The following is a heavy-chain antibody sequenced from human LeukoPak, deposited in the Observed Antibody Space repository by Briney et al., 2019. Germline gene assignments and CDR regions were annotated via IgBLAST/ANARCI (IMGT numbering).Heavy chain of an antibody. J-gene: IGHJ4*02. CDR3: AKAGYSSSWPLDY. V-gene: IGHV3-23*01. Sequence: GGSLRLSCAASGFTFSTYAMSWVRQAPGKGLEWVSALSGSGSTTYYADSVKGRFTISRDNSKNTLFLEMNSLRVEDTAVYYCAKAGYSSSWPLDYWGQGTQVTVSS. CDR1: GFTFSTYA. D-gene: IGHD6-13*01. CDR2: LSGSGSTT.